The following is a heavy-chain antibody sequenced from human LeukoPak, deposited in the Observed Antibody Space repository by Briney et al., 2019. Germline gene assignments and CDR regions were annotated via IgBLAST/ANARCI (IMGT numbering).Heavy chain of an antibody. D-gene: IGHD1-26*01. CDR3: VRGERGDY. J-gene: IGHJ4*02. CDR1: GFTFSIYE. CDR2: ISSISTTI. V-gene: IGHV3-48*03. Sequence: PGGSLRLSCAASGFTFSIYEMNWVRQAPGKGLEWVSYISSISTTIYYADSVKGRFTISRDNAKNSLYLQMNSLRAEDTAVYYCVRGERGDYWGQGTLVTVSS.